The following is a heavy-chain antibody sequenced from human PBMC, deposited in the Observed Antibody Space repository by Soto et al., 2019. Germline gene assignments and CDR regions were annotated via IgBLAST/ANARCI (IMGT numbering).Heavy chain of an antibody. Sequence: LRLSCTASEFTFSNSAMSRVRQAPGKGLEWVSAISASGAATYYVDSVKGRVTISRDNSKNTLYVQMNSLRAEDTGVYYCARCAVLSTTSGGWCKWFDPWGQGTLVNVS. CDR2: ISASGAAT. D-gene: IGHD2-21*01. CDR3: ARCAVLSTTSGGWCKWFDP. J-gene: IGHJ5*02. V-gene: IGHV3-23*01. CDR1: EFTFSNSA.